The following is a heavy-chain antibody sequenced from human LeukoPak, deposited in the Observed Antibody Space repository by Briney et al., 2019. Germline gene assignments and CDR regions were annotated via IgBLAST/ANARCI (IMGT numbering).Heavy chain of an antibody. J-gene: IGHJ5*02. Sequence: SETLSLTCAVYGGSFSGYYWSWIRQPPGKGLEWIGEINHSGSTNYNPSLKSRVTISVDTSKNQFSLKLSSVTAADTAVYYCARWGTYASTSNWFDPWGQGTLVTVSS. V-gene: IGHV4-34*01. D-gene: IGHD2-2*01. CDR3: ARWGTYASTSNWFDP. CDR2: INHSGST. CDR1: GGSFSGYY.